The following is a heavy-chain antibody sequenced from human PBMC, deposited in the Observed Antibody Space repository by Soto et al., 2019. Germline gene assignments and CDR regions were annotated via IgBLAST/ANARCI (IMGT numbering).Heavy chain of an antibody. CDR1: GFTLSDHY. Sequence: EVQLVESGGDLVQPGGSLRLSCATSGFTLSDHYVDWVRQAPGKGLEWVARTRDRANGLTTEYPASVKGRFTVSRDDSEKSVYLQLNSLKTEDTAVYYCTRSTAVIGNFEYWGQGTLVIVSS. V-gene: IGHV3-72*01. D-gene: IGHD5-18*01. CDR2: TRDRANGLTT. J-gene: IGHJ4*02. CDR3: TRSTAVIGNFEY.